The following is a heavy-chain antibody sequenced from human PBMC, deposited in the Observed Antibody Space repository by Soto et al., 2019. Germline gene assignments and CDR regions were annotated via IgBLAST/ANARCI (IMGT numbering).Heavy chain of an antibody. V-gene: IGHV4-34*01. D-gene: IGHD3-16*01. J-gene: IGHJ6*02. CDR2: INHSGST. CDR3: AKIGGRMDV. CDR1: GGSFSGYY. Sequence: SATLSLTCAVYGGSFSGYYWSWIRQPPGKGLEWIGEINHSGSTNYNPSLKSRVTISVDTSKNQFSLKLSSVTAADTAVYYCAKIGGRMDVWGQGTTVTVSS.